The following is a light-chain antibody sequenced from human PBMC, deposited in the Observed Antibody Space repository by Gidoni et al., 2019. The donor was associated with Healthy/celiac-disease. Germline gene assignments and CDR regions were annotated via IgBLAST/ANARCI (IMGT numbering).Light chain of an antibody. V-gene: IGLV2-14*03. Sequence: QSALTQPASVSGSPGQSITISCTGTSSDVGGYNYVSWYQQHPGKAPKLMIYDVSNRPSGVSNRFSGSKSGNPASLTISGLQAEDEADYYCSSYTSSSTPRWVFGGGTKLTVL. J-gene: IGLJ3*02. CDR3: SSYTSSSTPRWV. CDR2: DVS. CDR1: SSDVGGYNY.